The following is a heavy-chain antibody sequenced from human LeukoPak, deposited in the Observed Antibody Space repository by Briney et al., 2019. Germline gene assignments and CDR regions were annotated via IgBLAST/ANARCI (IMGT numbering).Heavy chain of an antibody. D-gene: IGHD2/OR15-2a*01. CDR3: ARRFSSRSDGNGYYDSHDAFDV. V-gene: IGHV4-59*08. Sequence: PSETLSLTRSVSGDSISSSYWSWIQQPPGKGLEWIGNIYNSANTNYNPSLQSRVTMSVDTSKSQFSLQLTSVIAADTAVYYCARRFSSRSDGNGYYDSHDAFDVWGQGPLVTVSS. CDR2: IYNSANT. J-gene: IGHJ3*01. CDR1: GDSISSSY.